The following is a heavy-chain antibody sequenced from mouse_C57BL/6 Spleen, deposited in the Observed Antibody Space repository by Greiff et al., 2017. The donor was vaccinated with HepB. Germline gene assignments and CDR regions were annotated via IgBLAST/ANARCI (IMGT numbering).Heavy chain of an antibody. CDR1: GYTFTDYN. Sequence: EVQLQQSGPELVKPGASVKMSCKASGYTFTDYNMHWVKQSHGKSLEWIGYINPNNGGTSYNQKFKGKATLTVNKSSSTAYMELRSLTSEDSAVYYWSRRKNGYPYAMDYWGQGTSVTVSS. CDR3: SRRKNGYPYAMDY. D-gene: IGHD2-2*01. V-gene: IGHV1-22*01. CDR2: INPNNGGT. J-gene: IGHJ4*01.